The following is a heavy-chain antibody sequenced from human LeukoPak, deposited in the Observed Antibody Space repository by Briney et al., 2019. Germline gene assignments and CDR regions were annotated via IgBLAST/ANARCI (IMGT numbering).Heavy chain of an antibody. J-gene: IGHJ4*02. CDR3: AKEGSVCTNEICRYFDY. CDR2: ISWSSEYM. V-gene: IGHV3-9*01. Sequence: PGGSLRLSCVASGFAFRGSAMHWVRQVPGKGLEWVSGISWSSEYMLYADFVKGRFTISRDNAENSLYLQMDSLRVEDTALYFCAKEGSVCTNEICRYFDYWGQGALVTVSS. D-gene: IGHD2-8*01. CDR1: GFAFRGSA.